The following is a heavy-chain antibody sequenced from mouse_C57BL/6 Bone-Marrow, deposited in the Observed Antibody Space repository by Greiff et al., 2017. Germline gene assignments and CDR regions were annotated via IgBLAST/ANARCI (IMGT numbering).Heavy chain of an antibody. V-gene: IGHV1-54*01. CDR1: GYAFTNYL. Sequence: QVQLQQSGAELVRPGTSVKVSCKASGYAFTNYLIEWVKQRPGQGLEWIGVINPGSGGTNYNEKFKGKATLTADKSSSTAYMQLSSLTSEDSAVLFYARWGYGSRFDYWGQGTTLTVSS. CDR3: ARWGYGSRFDY. D-gene: IGHD1-1*01. CDR2: INPGSGGT. J-gene: IGHJ2*01.